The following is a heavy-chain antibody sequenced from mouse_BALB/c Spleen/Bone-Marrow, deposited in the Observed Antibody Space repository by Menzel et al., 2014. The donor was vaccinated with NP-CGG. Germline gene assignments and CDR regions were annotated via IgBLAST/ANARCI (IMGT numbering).Heavy chain of an antibody. D-gene: IGHD2-14*01. CDR3: ARYRLGTYFDY. V-gene: IGHV14-3*02. Sequence: VQLQQSGAELVKPGASVKLSCTASGLNIKDTYMHWVKPRPEQGLEWIGRIDPANGNTKYDPKFQGKATITADTSSNTAYLQLSSLTSEDTAVYYCARYRLGTYFDYWGQGTTLTVSS. CDR2: IDPANGNT. J-gene: IGHJ2*01. CDR1: GLNIKDTY.